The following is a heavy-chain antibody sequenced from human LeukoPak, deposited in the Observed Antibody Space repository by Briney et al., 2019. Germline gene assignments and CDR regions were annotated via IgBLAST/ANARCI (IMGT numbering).Heavy chain of an antibody. CDR3: AREALGYCSSTSCSFHYYYYMDV. J-gene: IGHJ6*03. Sequence: SETLSLTCAVYGGSFSGYYWSWIRQPPGKGLEWIGEINHSGSTNYNPSLKSRVTISVDTSKNQFSLKLSSVTAADTAVYYCAREALGYCSSTSCSFHYYYYMDVWGKGTTVTVSS. CDR1: GGSFSGYY. CDR2: INHSGST. D-gene: IGHD2-2*01. V-gene: IGHV4-34*01.